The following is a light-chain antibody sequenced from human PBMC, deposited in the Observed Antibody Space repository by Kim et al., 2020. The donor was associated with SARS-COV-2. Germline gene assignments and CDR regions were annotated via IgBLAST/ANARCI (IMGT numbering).Light chain of an antibody. V-gene: IGKV2-28*01. CDR3: MQALQTPLT. CDR2: LGS. Sequence: DIVMTQSPLSLPVTPGEPASISCRSSQSLLHINGYNYLDWYLQKPGQSPQLLIYLGSNRVSGVPDRFSGSGSGTDFTLKISRVEAEDVGVYCCMQALQTPLTFGGGTKVDIK. J-gene: IGKJ4*01. CDR1: QSLLHINGYNY.